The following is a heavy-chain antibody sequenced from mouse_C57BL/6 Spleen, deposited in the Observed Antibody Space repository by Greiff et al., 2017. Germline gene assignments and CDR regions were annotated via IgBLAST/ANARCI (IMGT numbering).Heavy chain of an antibody. CDR1: GYTFTNYW. D-gene: IGHD1-1*01. V-gene: IGHV1-59*01. J-gene: IGHJ3*01. CDR2: IDPSDSYT. CDR3: ARSDITTVVEGAWFAY. Sequence: QVQLQQPGAELVRPGTSVKLSCKASGYTFTNYWMHWVKQRPGQGLEWIGVIDPSDSYTNYNQKFKGKATLTVDTSSSTAYMQLSSLTSEDSAVYYCARSDITTVVEGAWFAYWGQGTLVTVSA.